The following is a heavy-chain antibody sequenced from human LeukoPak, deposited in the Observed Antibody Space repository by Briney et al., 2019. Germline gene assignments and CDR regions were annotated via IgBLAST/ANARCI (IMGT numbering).Heavy chain of an antibody. CDR3: AKDKITWLVRGGTFDY. CDR1: GFTFSSYA. J-gene: IGHJ4*02. D-gene: IGHD6-19*01. CDR2: ISGSGGST. V-gene: IGHV3-23*01. Sequence: GGSLRLSCAASGFTFSSYAMSWVRQAPGKGLEWVSAISGSGGSTYYADSVKGRFTISRDNSKNTLYLQMNSLRAEDTVVYYCAKDKITWLVRGGTFDYWGQGTLVTVSS.